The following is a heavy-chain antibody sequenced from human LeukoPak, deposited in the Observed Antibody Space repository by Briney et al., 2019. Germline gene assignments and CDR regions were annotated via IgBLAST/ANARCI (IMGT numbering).Heavy chain of an antibody. CDR1: GYTFTSYY. J-gene: IGHJ3*02. D-gene: IGHD2-15*01. CDR3: ARDGGYCSGGSCYSGYYDSSGYLVGAFDI. Sequence: GASVKVSCKASGYTFTSYYMHWVRQAPGQGLEWMGIINPSGGSTSYAQKFQGRVTMTRNTSKSTAYMELSSLRSEDTAVYYCARDGGYCSGGSCYSGYYDSSGYLVGAFDIWGQGTMVTVSS. CDR2: INPSGGST. V-gene: IGHV1-46*01.